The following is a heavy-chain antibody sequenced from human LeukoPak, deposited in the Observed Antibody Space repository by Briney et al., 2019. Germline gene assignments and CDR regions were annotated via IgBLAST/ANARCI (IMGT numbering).Heavy chain of an antibody. V-gene: IGHV4-30-2*01. CDR3: ARELRYCSGGSCYSGAFDI. J-gene: IGHJ3*02. CDR2: IYHGGST. Sequence: SQTLSLTCAVSGGSISSGGYSWSWIRQPPGKGLEWIGYIYHGGSTYYNPSLKSRVTISVDRSKNQFSLKLSSVTAADTAVYYCARELRYCSGGSCYSGAFDIWGQGTMVTVSS. D-gene: IGHD2-15*01. CDR1: GGSISSGGYS.